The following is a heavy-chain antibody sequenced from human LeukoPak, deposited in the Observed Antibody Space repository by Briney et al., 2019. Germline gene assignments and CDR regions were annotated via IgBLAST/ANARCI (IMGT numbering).Heavy chain of an antibody. V-gene: IGHV1-18*01. CDR3: ATDQLVGAPPYYYYYGMDV. CDR2: ISAYNGNT. Sequence: GASVKVSCKASGYTFTSSGITWVRQTPGQGLEWMGWISAYNGNTNYAQKLQGRVTMTTDTSTSTAYMELRSLRSDDTAVYYCATDQLVGAPPYYYYYGMDVWGQGTTVTVSS. CDR1: GYTFTSSG. J-gene: IGHJ6*02. D-gene: IGHD1-26*01.